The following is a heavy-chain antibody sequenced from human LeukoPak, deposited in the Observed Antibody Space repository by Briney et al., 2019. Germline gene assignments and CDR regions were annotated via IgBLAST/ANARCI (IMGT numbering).Heavy chain of an antibody. Sequence: PGGSLRLSCAASGFTFNSYSMKWVRQAPGKGLEWISYLSRSGSTICYAASVKGRFTISRDNAKNSLYLQMNSLRAEDTAVYYCARAQSGFWSGYCFDYWGQGTLVTVSS. CDR3: ARAQSGFWSGYCFDY. CDR1: GFTFNSYS. J-gene: IGHJ4*02. D-gene: IGHD3-3*01. V-gene: IGHV3-48*01. CDR2: LSRSGSTI.